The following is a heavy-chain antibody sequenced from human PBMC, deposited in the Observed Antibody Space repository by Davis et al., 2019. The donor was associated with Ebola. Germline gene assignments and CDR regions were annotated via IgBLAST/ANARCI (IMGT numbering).Heavy chain of an antibody. CDR1: GFTFSSSA. Sequence: PGGSLRLSCAASGFTFSSSAMSWVRQAPGKGLEWVSSISGSGGSTYYADSVKGRFTISRDNSKNTLYLQMNSLRAEDTAVYYCAKDSHGDDYVWGSYPDEFDYWGQGTLVTVSS. CDR2: ISGSGGST. D-gene: IGHD3-16*02. CDR3: AKDSHGDDYVWGSYPDEFDY. V-gene: IGHV3-23*01. J-gene: IGHJ4*02.